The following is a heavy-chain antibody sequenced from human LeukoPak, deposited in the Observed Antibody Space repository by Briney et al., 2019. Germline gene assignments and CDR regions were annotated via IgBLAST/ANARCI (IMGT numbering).Heavy chain of an antibody. CDR3: ARDPRGAFDI. CDR1: GGSISSSNW. J-gene: IGHJ3*02. CDR2: IYYSGST. Sequence: PSETLSLTCAVSGGSISSSNWWSWVRQPPGKGLEWIGSIYYSGSTNYNPSLKSRVTISVDTSKNQFSLKLSSVTAADTAVYYCARDPRGAFDIWGQGTMVTVSS. V-gene: IGHV4-4*02.